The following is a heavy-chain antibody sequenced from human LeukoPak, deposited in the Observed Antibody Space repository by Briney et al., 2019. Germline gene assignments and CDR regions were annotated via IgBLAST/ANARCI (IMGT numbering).Heavy chain of an antibody. CDR3: ARGPRVGATPGTFDY. Sequence: SETLSLTCTVSGGSISRSSYYWGWIRQPPGKGLEWIGSIDYSGSTYYNPSLKSQVTISVDTSNNQFSLKLSSVTAADTAVYYCARGPRVGATPGTFDYWGQGTLVTVSS. D-gene: IGHD1-26*01. J-gene: IGHJ4*02. CDR1: GGSISRSSYY. V-gene: IGHV4-39*07. CDR2: IDYSGST.